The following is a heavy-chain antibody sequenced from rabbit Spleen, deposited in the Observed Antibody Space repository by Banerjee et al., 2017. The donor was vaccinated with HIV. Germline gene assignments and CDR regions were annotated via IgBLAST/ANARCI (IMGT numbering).Heavy chain of an antibody. Sequence: EQLEESGGGLVKPEGSLTLTCKASGVSLNDKDVMCWVRQAPGKGLEWIGYIDPIFGITYYANWVNGRFSISRENAQNTVFLQMTSLTAADTATYFCARDLDGVIGWNFGWWGQGTLVTVS. D-gene: IGHD4-1*01. CDR3: ARDLDGVIGWNFGW. CDR1: GVSLNDKDV. CDR2: IDPIFGIT. V-gene: IGHV1S45*01. J-gene: IGHJ4*01.